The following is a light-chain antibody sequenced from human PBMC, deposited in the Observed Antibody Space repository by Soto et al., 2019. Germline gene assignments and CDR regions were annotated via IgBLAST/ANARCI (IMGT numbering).Light chain of an antibody. CDR3: ETWDTNSRL. CDR2: LEGSGSY. J-gene: IGLJ2*01. Sequence: QLVLTQPSSASASLGSSVKLTCTLSSGHSSYIIAWHQQQPGKAPRYLMKLEGSGSYNKGSGVPDRFSGSSSGADRYLTISNLQSEDEADYYCETWDTNSRLFGGGTQLTVL. CDR1: SGHSSYI. V-gene: IGLV4-60*03.